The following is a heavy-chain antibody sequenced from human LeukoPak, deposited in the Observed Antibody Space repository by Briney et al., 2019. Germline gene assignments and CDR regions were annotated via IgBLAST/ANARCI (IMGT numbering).Heavy chain of an antibody. CDR2: FSPSGGST. V-gene: IGHV1-46*01. CDR1: GYTFTSYF. D-gene: IGHD2-15*01. J-gene: IGHJ4*02. Sequence: ASVKVSCKAPGYTFTSYFMHWVRQAPGQGLEWMGIFSPSGGSTSFAQRFQGRVTMTRDTSTSTVYMELSSLRSEDTAVYYCARHSSGGRYLDYWGQGTLVTVSS. CDR3: ARHSSGGRYLDY.